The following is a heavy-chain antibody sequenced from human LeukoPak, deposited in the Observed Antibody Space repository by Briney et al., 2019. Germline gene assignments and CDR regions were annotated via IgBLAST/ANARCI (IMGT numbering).Heavy chain of an antibody. D-gene: IGHD3-22*01. CDR3: ARGDYYDSSGYGY. CDR1: GYTFTGYY. J-gene: IGHJ4*02. Sequence: ASVKVSCKASGYTFTGYYMHWVRQAPGQGLEWMGWINPNSGGTNYAQKFRGRVTMTRDTSISTAYMELSRLRSDDTAVYYCARGDYYDSSGYGYWGQGTLVTVSS. V-gene: IGHV1-2*02. CDR2: INPNSGGT.